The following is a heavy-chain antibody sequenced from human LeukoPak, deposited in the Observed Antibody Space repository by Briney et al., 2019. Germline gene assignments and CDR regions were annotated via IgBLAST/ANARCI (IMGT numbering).Heavy chain of an antibody. CDR2: INSDGRST. CDR3: AVNGVAAYYFDY. D-gene: IGHD2-15*01. CDR1: GFTFSRNW. Sequence: GGSLRLSCAASGFTFSRNWMHWVRHVPGKGLVWVSRINSDGRSTNYADSVKGRFTISRDNAKNKLYLQTNSLRAEDTALYYCAVNGVAAYYFDYWGQGTLVTVSS. V-gene: IGHV3-74*01. J-gene: IGHJ4*02.